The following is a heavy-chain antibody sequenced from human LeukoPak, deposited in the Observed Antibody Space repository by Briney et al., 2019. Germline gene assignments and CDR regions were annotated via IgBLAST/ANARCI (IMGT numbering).Heavy chain of an antibody. CDR1: GGSISSYY. CDR2: IYTSGST. V-gene: IGHV4-4*07. CDR3: ARADYSNLRGDAFDI. Sequence: SETLSLTCTVSGGSISSYYWSWIRQPAGKGLEWIGRIYTSGSTNYNPSLKSRVTMSVDTSKNQFSLKLSSVTAADTAVYYCARADYSNLRGDAFDIWGQGTIVTVSS. J-gene: IGHJ3*02. D-gene: IGHD4-11*01.